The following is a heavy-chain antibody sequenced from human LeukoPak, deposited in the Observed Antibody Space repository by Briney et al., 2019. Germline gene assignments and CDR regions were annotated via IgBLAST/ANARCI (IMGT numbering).Heavy chain of an antibody. CDR2: IYYSGST. J-gene: IGHJ3*02. CDR3: ARHTRGVNAFDI. CDR1: GGSISAYH. Sequence: SETLSLTCTVSGGSISAYHWSWIRQPPGKGLEWIGFIYYSGSTNYNPSLKSRLTISVDTSKNQFSLKLSSVTAADTAVYYCARHTRGVNAFDIWGQGTMVTVSS. D-gene: IGHD1-26*01. V-gene: IGHV4-59*08.